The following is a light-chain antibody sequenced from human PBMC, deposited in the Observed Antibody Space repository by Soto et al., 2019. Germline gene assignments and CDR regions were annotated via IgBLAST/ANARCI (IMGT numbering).Light chain of an antibody. CDR1: QSISSW. CDR3: QQYNSYSIT. CDR2: DAS. V-gene: IGKV1-5*01. J-gene: IGKJ5*01. Sequence: DFQMTQSPSTLSASVGDRVTITCRSSQSISSWLAWYQQKPGKAPKLLIYDASSLESGVPSRFSGSGSGTEFTLTISSLQPDDFATYYCQQYNSYSITFGQGTRLEN.